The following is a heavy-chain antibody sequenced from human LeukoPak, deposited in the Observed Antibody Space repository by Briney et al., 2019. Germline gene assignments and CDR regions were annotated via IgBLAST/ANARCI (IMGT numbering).Heavy chain of an antibody. D-gene: IGHD2-15*01. J-gene: IGHJ4*02. Sequence: GESLKISCKGSGYTFTTYWIAWVRQMPGKGLEWMGIIYPGDSDTRYSPSFQGQVTISADKSISTAYLQWSSLKASDTAMYYCARPDCSGGNCYLLIYWGQGSLVTVSS. CDR2: IYPGDSDT. CDR1: GYTFTTYW. CDR3: ARPDCSGGNCYLLIY. V-gene: IGHV5-51*01.